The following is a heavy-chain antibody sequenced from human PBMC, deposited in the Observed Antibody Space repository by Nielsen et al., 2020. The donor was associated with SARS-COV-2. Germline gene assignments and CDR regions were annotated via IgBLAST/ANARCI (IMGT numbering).Heavy chain of an antibody. CDR2: INFDGTGT. D-gene: IGHD1-26*01. J-gene: IGHJ3*01. CDR3: ARDGVVGSTNPFDV. CDR1: GFTFTAYW. V-gene: IGHV3-74*01. Sequence: GGSLRLSCTASGFTFTAYWMHWIRQAPGKGLTWVSHINFDGTGTSYADSVKGRFTISRDNAKNTVYLQMNSLRAEDTAVYYFARDGVVGSTNPFDVWGQGTVVTVSS.